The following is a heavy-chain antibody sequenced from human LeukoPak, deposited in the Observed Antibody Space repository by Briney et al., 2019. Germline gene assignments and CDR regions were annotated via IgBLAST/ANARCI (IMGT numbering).Heavy chain of an antibody. J-gene: IGHJ4*02. CDR1: GGSISSSSYY. CDR3: ASRQVVIITYFHY. D-gene: IGHD3-3*01. Sequence: SETLSLTCTISGGSISSSSYYWGWIRQPPGKGLEWIGSIYYSGSTYYNPSLKSRVTISVDTSKNQFSLKLSSVTAADTAVYYCASRQVVIITYFHYWGQGTLVTVSS. CDR2: IYYSGST. V-gene: IGHV4-39*07.